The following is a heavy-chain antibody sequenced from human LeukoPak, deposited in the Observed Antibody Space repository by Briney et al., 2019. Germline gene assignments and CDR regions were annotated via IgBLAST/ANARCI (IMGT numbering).Heavy chain of an antibody. CDR3: AREVGSGYEANDAFDI. CDR2: IWYDGSNK. CDR1: GFTFSSYG. V-gene: IGHV3-33*01. Sequence: GGSLRLSCAASGFTFSSYGMHWVRQAPGKGLEWVAVIWYDGSNKYYADSVKGRFTISRDNSKNTLYLQMNSLRAEDTAVYYCAREVGSGYEANDAFDIWGQGIMVTVSS. D-gene: IGHD3-22*01. J-gene: IGHJ3*02.